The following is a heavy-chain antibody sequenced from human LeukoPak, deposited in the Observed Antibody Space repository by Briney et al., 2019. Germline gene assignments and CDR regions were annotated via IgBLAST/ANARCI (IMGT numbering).Heavy chain of an antibody. CDR1: GYTFTSYD. CDR2: MNPNCGNT. J-gene: IGHJ4*02. Sequence: ASVKVSCKASGYTFTSYDINWVRQATGQGLEWMGWMNPNCGNTGYAQKFQGRVTITRSTSISTAYMELSSLRSEDTAVYYCASVGELGVDYWGQGTLVTVSS. D-gene: IGHD3-10*01. CDR3: ASVGELGVDY. V-gene: IGHV1-8*03.